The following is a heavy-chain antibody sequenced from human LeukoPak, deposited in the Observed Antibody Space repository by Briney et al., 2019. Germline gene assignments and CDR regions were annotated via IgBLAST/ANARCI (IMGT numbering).Heavy chain of an antibody. J-gene: IGHJ6*02. CDR1: GYTFTSYY. CDR3: ATPVYYYGMDV. Sequence: ASVKVSCKASGYTFTSYYMHWVRQAPGQGLEWMGIINPSGGSTSYAQKFQGRVTMTRDTSTSTVYMELSSLRSEDAAVYYCATPVYYYGMDVWGQGTTVTVSS. V-gene: IGHV1-46*01. CDR2: INPSGGST.